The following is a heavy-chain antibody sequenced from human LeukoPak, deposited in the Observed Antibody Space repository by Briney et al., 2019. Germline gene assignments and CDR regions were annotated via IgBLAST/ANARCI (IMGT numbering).Heavy chain of an antibody. Sequence: SVKVSCKASGGTFSSYAISWVRQAPGQGLEWMGMIIPILGIANYAQKFQGRVTITADKSTSTAYMELSSLRSEDTAVYYCARDEWNVDTAMAQGDYWGQGTLVTVSS. CDR1: GGTFSSYA. CDR3: ARDEWNVDTAMAQGDY. J-gene: IGHJ4*02. D-gene: IGHD5-18*01. V-gene: IGHV1-69*04. CDR2: IIPILGIA.